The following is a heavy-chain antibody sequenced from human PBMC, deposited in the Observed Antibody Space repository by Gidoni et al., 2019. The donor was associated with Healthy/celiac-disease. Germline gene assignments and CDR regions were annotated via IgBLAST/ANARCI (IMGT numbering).Heavy chain of an antibody. D-gene: IGHD3-3*01. J-gene: IGHJ4*02. Sequence: EVQLVESGGGLVQPGGSLRLSCAASGFPLSSYWMHWVRQAPGKGLVWVSRINSDGSSTSYADSVKGRFTISRDNAKNTLYLQMNSRRAEDTAVYYCARGDYDFWTPTHWGQGTLVTVSS. CDR2: INSDGSST. V-gene: IGHV3-74*01. CDR1: GFPLSSYW. CDR3: ARGDYDFWTPTH.